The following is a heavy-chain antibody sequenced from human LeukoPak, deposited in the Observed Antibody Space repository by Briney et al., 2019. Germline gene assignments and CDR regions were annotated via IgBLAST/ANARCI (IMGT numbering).Heavy chain of an antibody. CDR3: ARGIAARPNYFGY. J-gene: IGHJ4*02. V-gene: IGHV4-39*01. CDR1: GGSISSSSYY. Sequence: SETLSLTCTVSGGSISSSSYYWGWIRQPPGKGLEWIGSIYYSGSTYYNPSLKSRVTISVDTSKNQFSLKLSSVTAADTAVYYCARGIAARPNYFGYWGQGTLVTVSS. D-gene: IGHD6-6*01. CDR2: IYYSGST.